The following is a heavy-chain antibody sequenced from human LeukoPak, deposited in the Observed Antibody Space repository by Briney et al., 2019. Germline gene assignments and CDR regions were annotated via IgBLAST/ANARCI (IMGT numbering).Heavy chain of an antibody. V-gene: IGHV3-23*01. CDR1: GFTFSSYA. J-gene: IGHJ6*02. CDR2: ISGTGGNT. D-gene: IGHD2-2*01. Sequence: GGSLRLSCAASGFTFSSYAMSWVRQAPGKGLEWVSGISGTGGNTYYADSVKGRFTISRDNSKNTLYLQMNTLGAEDTAIYYCAKSRGSSTSAYAMDVWGQGTTVTVSS. CDR3: AKSRGSSTSAYAMDV.